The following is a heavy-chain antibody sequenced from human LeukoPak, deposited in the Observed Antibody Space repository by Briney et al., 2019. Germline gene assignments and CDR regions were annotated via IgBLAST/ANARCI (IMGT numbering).Heavy chain of an antibody. D-gene: IGHD3-10*01. Sequence: ASVKVSCKASGYIFTNYAIHWVRQAPGQRLEWMGWINADTGNTKYSQKAQGRVTITRDTSASTAYMELSSLRSEDTAVYYCARGGSGETVGYFDYWDQGTLVTVSS. J-gene: IGHJ4*02. CDR2: INADTGNT. CDR3: ARGGSGETVGYFDY. CDR1: GYIFTNYA. V-gene: IGHV1-3*01.